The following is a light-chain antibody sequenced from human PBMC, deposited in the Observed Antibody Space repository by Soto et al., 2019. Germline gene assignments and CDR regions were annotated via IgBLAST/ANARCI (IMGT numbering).Light chain of an antibody. Sequence: QSVLTQPPSASGTPGQRVTISCSGSSSNIGTKTVNWYQQLPGTAPKLLIYNNNQRPSGVPDRFSGSKSGTSASLAISGRQSEDEADYYCAAWDDSLDGSVVFGGGTKVTVL. J-gene: IGLJ2*01. CDR1: SSNIGTKT. CDR2: NNN. V-gene: IGLV1-44*01. CDR3: AAWDDSLDGSVV.